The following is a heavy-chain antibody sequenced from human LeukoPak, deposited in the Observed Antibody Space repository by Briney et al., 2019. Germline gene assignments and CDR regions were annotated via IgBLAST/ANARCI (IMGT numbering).Heavy chain of an antibody. D-gene: IGHD6-13*01. CDR3: AKDRNGIAAAGTFSYYYGMDV. CDR2: ISYDGSNK. Sequence: GGSLRLSCAASGFTFSSYGMHWVRQAPGKGLEWVAVISYDGSNKYYADSVKGRFTISRDNSKNTLYLQMNSLRAEDTAVYYCAKDRNGIAAAGTFSYYYGMDVWGQGTTVTVSS. J-gene: IGHJ6*02. CDR1: GFTFSSYG. V-gene: IGHV3-30*18.